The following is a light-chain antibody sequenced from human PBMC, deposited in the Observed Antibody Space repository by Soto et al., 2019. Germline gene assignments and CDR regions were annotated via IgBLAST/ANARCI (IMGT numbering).Light chain of an antibody. CDR2: AAS. J-gene: IGKJ2*02. CDR3: QQSYNTPRT. Sequence: DIPMTQSPSSLSASVGDRVTITCRASQTIRDYLNWYQQQPGKAPKLLIYAASNLQSGVPSRFSGSGSATHFTLTIASLQPEDFATYYCQQSYNTPRTFGQGTKVEIK. CDR1: QTIRDY. V-gene: IGKV1-39*01.